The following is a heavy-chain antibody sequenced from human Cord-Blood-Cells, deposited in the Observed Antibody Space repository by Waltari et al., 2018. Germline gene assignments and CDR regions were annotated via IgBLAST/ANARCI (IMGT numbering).Heavy chain of an antibody. Sequence: QLQLQESGPGLVKPSETLSLTCTVSGGSIRRSSYYWGWIRQPPGKGLEWIGSIYYSGSTYYNPSLKSRVTISVDTSKNQFSRKLSSVTAADTAVYYCARTTGGRNWYFDLWGRGTLVTVSS. CDR1: GGSIRRSSYY. D-gene: IGHD7-27*01. CDR3: ARTTGGRNWYFDL. V-gene: IGHV4-39*01. CDR2: IYYSGST. J-gene: IGHJ2*01.